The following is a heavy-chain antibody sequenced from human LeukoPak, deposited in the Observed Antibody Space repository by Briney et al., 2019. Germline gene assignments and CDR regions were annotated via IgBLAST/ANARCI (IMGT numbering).Heavy chain of an antibody. CDR1: GFTFSSYS. D-gene: IGHD3-22*01. CDR2: ISSSSSYI. V-gene: IGHV3-21*01. Sequence: GGSLRLSCAASGFTFSSYSMNWVRQAPGKGLEWVSSISSSSSYIYYADSVKGRFNISRDNHKNSLYLKLNSLRAEDTAVYYCARDFYDSSGYYFDAFDIWGQGTMVTVSS. J-gene: IGHJ3*02. CDR3: ARDFYDSSGYYFDAFDI.